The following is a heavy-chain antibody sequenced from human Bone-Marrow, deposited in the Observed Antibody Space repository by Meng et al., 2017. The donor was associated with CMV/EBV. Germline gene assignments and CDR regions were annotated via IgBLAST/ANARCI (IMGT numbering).Heavy chain of an antibody. CDR1: GAAITTTKW. D-gene: IGHD3-16*01. J-gene: IGHJ5*02. Sequence: SETLSLTCAVSGAAITTTKWWTWVRQPPWKGLEWVGEIDHSGNSNSNPSLKSRLTLSLDTSKNHLSLRMTSVTAEDTAIYYCARVREHTSLGNYWFDPWGQGTLVTVSS. CDR3: ARVREHTSLGNYWFDP. V-gene: IGHV4-4*02. CDR2: IDHSGNS.